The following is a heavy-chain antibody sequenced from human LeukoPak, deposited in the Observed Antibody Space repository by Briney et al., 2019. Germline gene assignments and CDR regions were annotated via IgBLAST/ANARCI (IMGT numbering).Heavy chain of an antibody. V-gene: IGHV1-69*04. CDR1: GGTFSSYA. Sequence: SVKVSCKASGGTFSSYAISWVRQAPGQGLEWMGRIIPIFGIANYAQKFQGRVTITADKSTSTAYMELSGLRSEDTAVYYCAREYYYDSSGYYRDWGQGTLVTVSS. D-gene: IGHD3-22*01. CDR3: AREYYYDSSGYYRD. J-gene: IGHJ4*02. CDR2: IIPIFGIA.